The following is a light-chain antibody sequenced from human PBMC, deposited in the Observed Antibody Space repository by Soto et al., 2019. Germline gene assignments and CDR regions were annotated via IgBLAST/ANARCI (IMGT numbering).Light chain of an antibody. CDR3: QQYNNWPRT. Sequence: EIVMTQSPATLSVSPGERATPSCRASQSVSSNLAWYQQKPGQAPRLLIYGASTRATGIPARFSGSGSGTEFTLTISSLQSEDFAVYYCQQYNNWPRTFGQGTK. J-gene: IGKJ1*01. CDR2: GAS. CDR1: QSVSSN. V-gene: IGKV3-15*01.